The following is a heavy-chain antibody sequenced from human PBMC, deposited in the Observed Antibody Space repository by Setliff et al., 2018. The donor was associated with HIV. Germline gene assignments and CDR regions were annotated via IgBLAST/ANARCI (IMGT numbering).Heavy chain of an antibody. Sequence: PSETLSLTCNVSGGSISGYYWSWIRQPAGKGLEWIGRIYTSGNTNYNPSLKSRVTMSVDTSQNQFSLKLRSVNAADTAVYYCARDWVTRSNYYGSGSPWYFDFWGRGILVTVSS. CDR2: IYTSGNT. V-gene: IGHV4-4*07. CDR3: ARDWVTRSNYYGSGSPWYFDF. D-gene: IGHD3-10*01. J-gene: IGHJ2*01. CDR1: GGSISGYY.